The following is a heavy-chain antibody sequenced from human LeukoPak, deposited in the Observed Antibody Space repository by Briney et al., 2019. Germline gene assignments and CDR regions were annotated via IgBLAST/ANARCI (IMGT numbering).Heavy chain of an antibody. D-gene: IGHD2-21*01. CDR3: AREQAYCGGDCYPAFDI. V-gene: IGHV4-59*12. J-gene: IGHJ3*02. CDR1: GGSISSYY. Sequence: PSETLSLTCTVSGGSISSYYWSWIRQPPGKGLEWIGYSYYCGSSNYNPSLKSRVTMSVDTTKNQFSLKLSTVPAADTAVYYCAREQAYCGGDCYPAFDIWGQGTMVTVSS. CDR2: SYYCGSS.